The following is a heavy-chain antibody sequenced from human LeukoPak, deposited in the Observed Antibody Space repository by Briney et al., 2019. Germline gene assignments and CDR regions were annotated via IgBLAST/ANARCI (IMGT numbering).Heavy chain of an antibody. Sequence: GGSLRLSCAASGFTFSDYYMSWIRQAPGKGLEWVSYISSSGTTIYYADSVKGRFTISRDNFKNTLYLQMNSLRAEDTAVYYCARRAGAYSHPYDYWGQGTLVTVSS. CDR3: ARRAGAYSHPYDY. D-gene: IGHD4/OR15-4a*01. CDR1: GFTFSDYY. V-gene: IGHV3-11*01. CDR2: ISSSGTTI. J-gene: IGHJ4*02.